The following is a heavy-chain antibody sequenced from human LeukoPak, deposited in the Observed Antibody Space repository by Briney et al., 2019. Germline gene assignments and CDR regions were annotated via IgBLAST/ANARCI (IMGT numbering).Heavy chain of an antibody. V-gene: IGHV4-31*03. CDR1: GGSISSGGYY. D-gene: IGHD1/OR15-1a*01. J-gene: IGHJ4*02. CDR2: IYYSGST. Sequence: PSQTLSLTCTVSGGSISSGGYYWSWIRQHPGKGLEWIGYIYYSGSTYYNPSLKSRVTISVDTSKNQFSLKLSSVTAADTAVYYCARGCEEMNRNTRAEFDYWGQGTLVTVSS. CDR3: ARGCEEMNRNTRAEFDY.